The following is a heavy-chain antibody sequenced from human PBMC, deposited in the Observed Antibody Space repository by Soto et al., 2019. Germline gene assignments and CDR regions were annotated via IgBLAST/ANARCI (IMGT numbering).Heavy chain of an antibody. CDR1: GSSITSSY. CDR3: ARGEDAFFYYGLDV. CDR2: IYDTGISGYTPST. J-gene: IGHJ6*02. V-gene: IGHV4-59*01. Sequence: KPSETLSLTCTVSGSSITSSYWSWIRRPPGKGLEWIAYIYDTGISGYTPSTSYNPSLKSRVTMSVDTSKSQFSLKLTSVTAADTAVYYCARGEDAFFYYGLDVWGQGITVTVSS.